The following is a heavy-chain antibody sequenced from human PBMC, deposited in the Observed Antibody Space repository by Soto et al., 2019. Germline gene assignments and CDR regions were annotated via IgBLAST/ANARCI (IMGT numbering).Heavy chain of an antibody. V-gene: IGHV4-30-2*01. CDR3: ARSFYSYESIGYVAWFDP. Sequence: SDSLSLRWVLADLTLTSSGNYWPGCRQPPGKGLEWIGYIYHSGSTYYNPSLKSRVTISVDRSKTQFSLKLSSVTAADTAVYYCARSFYSYESIGYVAWFDPWGQGTLVTVSS. CDR1: DLTLTSSGNY. D-gene: IGHD3-22*01. J-gene: IGHJ5*02. CDR2: IYHSGST.